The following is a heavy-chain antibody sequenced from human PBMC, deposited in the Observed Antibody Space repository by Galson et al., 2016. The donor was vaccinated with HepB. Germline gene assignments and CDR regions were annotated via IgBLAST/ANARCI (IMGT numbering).Heavy chain of an antibody. J-gene: IGHJ6*02. CDR1: GGTFSSYT. V-gene: IGHV1-69*13. Sequence: SVKVSCKASGGTFSSYTISWVRQAPGQGLEWMGGVIPIFGTTNYAQKFQGRVTVTADESTSTAFMDLTGLISEDTAVYYCAQFWSTTSCYEAGYYPGMDVWGQGTTVTVSS. D-gene: IGHD2-2*01. CDR3: AQFWSTTSCYEAGYYPGMDV. CDR2: VIPIFGTT.